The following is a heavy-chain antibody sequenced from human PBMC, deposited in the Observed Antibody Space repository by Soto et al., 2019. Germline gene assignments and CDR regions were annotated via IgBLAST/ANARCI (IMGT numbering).Heavy chain of an antibody. CDR1: GFTFNNYA. J-gene: IGHJ4*02. D-gene: IGHD6-19*01. V-gene: IGHV3-23*01. CDR2: ISGSGSST. CDR3: AKEKIASTVADFFDY. Sequence: GGSLRLSCEASGFTFNNYAMTWVRQTPGKGLQWVSTISGSGSSTFYADPVRGRFTISRDNSKNTLYLRMNSLRAEDTALYYCAKEKIASTVADFFDYWGQGTLVTVSS.